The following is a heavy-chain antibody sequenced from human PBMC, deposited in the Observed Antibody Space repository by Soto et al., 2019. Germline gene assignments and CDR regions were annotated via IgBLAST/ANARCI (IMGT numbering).Heavy chain of an antibody. CDR3: ARGPPHDYSNYGVASYFDY. D-gene: IGHD4-4*01. CDR1: GGTFSSYA. Sequence: GASVKVSCKASGGTFSSYAISWVRQAPGRGLEWMGGIIPIFGTANYAQKFQGRVTITADESTSTAYMELSSLRSEDTAVYYCARGPPHDYSNYGVASYFDYWGQGTLVTVSS. CDR2: IIPIFGTA. J-gene: IGHJ4*02. V-gene: IGHV1-69*13.